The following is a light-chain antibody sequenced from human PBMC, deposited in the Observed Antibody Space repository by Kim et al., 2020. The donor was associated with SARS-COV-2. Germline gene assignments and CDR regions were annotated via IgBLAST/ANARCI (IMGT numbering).Light chain of an antibody. CDR3: QQYGLSPRT. V-gene: IGKV3-20*01. CDR1: QTVGNNY. Sequence: SQGERATLSCRATQTVGNNYLAWHQQKPGQAPRLLIYGASNRATGIPDRFSGSGSGTGFTLTISRLEPEDSAVYYCQQYGLSPRTFGQGTKVDIK. CDR2: GAS. J-gene: IGKJ1*01.